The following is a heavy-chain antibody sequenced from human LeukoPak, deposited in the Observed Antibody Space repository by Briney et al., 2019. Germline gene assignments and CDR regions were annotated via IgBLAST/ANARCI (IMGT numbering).Heavy chain of an antibody. CDR2: ISSYSRAI. CDR1: GFTFSSYG. CDR3: ARDRSSTATDWFDP. Sequence: GGSLRLSCAASGFTFSSYGMSWVRQAPGKGLEWVSSISSYSRAIFYADSVKGRFTISRDNAIDSLYLQMNSLRDEDTAVYYCARDRSSTATDWFDPWGQGTPVTVSS. V-gene: IGHV3-48*02. J-gene: IGHJ5*02. D-gene: IGHD6-13*01.